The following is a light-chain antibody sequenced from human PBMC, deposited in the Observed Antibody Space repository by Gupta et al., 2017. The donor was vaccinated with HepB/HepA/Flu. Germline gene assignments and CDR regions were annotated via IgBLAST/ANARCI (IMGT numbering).Light chain of an antibody. CDR1: QSVGTN. Sequence: TVMTQSPATLSLSPGERATLSCRASQSVGTNLAWYQQKPGQAPRLLIHGASTRATGIPARFSGSGSGTDFTLTINSRQSEDFAVYYCHQYNNWPPWTFGQGTKVESK. CDR3: HQYNNWPPWT. CDR2: GAS. J-gene: IGKJ1*01. V-gene: IGKV3D-15*01.